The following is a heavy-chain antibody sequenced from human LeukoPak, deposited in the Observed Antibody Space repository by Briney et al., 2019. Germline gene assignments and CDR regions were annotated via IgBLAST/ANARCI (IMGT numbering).Heavy chain of an antibody. V-gene: IGHV4-39*07. CDR2: IYTSGST. J-gene: IGHJ4*02. CDR3: ARDDYSNFDY. CDR1: GGSLSSSSYY. Sequence: SETLSLTCTVSGGSLSSSSYYWGWIRQPPGKGLEWIGRIYTSGSTNYNPSLKSRVTMSVDTSKNQFSLKLSSVTAADTAVYYCARDDYSNFDYWGQGTLVTVSS. D-gene: IGHD4-11*01.